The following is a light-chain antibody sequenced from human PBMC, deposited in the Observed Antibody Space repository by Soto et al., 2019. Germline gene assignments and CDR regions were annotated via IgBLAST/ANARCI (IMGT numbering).Light chain of an antibody. V-gene: IGKV3-15*01. Sequence: EIVLTQSPATLSVSPGERATLSCRASQSVSSNLAWYQQKPCQGPRLLIYGASTRATGVPARFSGSGSGTEFTLTISSVQSEDFALYYCQQYNNWPPITFGQGTRLELK. CDR1: QSVSSN. CDR3: QQYNNWPPIT. CDR2: GAS. J-gene: IGKJ5*01.